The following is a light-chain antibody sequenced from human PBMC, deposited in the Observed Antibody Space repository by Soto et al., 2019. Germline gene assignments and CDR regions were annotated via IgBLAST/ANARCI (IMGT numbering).Light chain of an antibody. CDR1: SSDLGSYNL. V-gene: IGLV2-23*01. CDR2: EDT. Sequence: QSALTQPASVSGSPGQSITISCTGTSSDLGSYNLVSWYQQHPGTAPKLIIYEDTKWPSGVSHRFSGSKSGNTASLTISGLQAEDEADYYCCSYAGSSTYVVFGGGTKLTVL. J-gene: IGLJ2*01. CDR3: CSYAGSSTYVV.